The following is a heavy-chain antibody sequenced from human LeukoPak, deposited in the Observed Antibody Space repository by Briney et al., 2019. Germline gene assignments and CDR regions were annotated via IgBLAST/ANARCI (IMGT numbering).Heavy chain of an antibody. CDR3: ARARNLSRNCSSTSCYLYYYYYMDV. CDR1: GGSFSGYY. D-gene: IGHD2-2*01. Sequence: SETLSLTCAVYGGSFSGYYWSWLRQPPGKGLEWIGEINHSGSTNYNPSLKSRVTISVDTSKNQFSLKLSSVTAADTAVYYCARARNLSRNCSSTSCYLYYYYYMDVWGKGTTVTVSS. CDR2: INHSGST. V-gene: IGHV4-34*01. J-gene: IGHJ6*03.